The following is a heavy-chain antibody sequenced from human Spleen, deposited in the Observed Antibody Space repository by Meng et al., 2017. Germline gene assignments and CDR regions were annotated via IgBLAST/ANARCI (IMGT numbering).Heavy chain of an antibody. CDR3: ARDEDISAAGKLFGDY. Sequence: QVPWGQSGGEVKRPGSSAKVSRTASGYTFPDYWLHWVRRAPGQGLEWMGRINPKSGDTHYAQRFQGRVTMTGDTSISTAYMELSGLRSDDTAMYYCARDEDISAAGKLFGDYWGQGTLVTVSS. D-gene: IGHD6-13*01. CDR1: GYTFPDYW. CDR2: INPKSGDT. J-gene: IGHJ4*02. V-gene: IGHV1-2*06.